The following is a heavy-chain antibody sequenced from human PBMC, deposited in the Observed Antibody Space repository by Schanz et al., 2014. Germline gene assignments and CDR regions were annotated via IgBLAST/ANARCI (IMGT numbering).Heavy chain of an antibody. Sequence: QVQLVQSGAEVKKPGSSMTVSCKASGGTFNSYTINWVRQAPGQGLEWMGRIIPILGIANYAQKFQGRVTITADRSTSTAYMELSSLRSEDTAVYYCTRGGYSYALSAFDIWGQGTMVTVSS. V-gene: IGHV1-69*02. D-gene: IGHD5-18*01. J-gene: IGHJ3*02. CDR2: IIPILGIA. CDR3: TRGGYSYALSAFDI. CDR1: GGTFNSYT.